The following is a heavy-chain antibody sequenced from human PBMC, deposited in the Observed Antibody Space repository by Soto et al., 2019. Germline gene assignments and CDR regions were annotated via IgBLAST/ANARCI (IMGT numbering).Heavy chain of an antibody. J-gene: IGHJ4*02. Sequence: PGGSLRLSCASSGFNFSFYAMHWVRQTPGKGLEWVAVISFDGNNIYYADSVRGRFTISRDSSSSMLYLQMNNLKPEDSAIYYCASVGSSSMRCLTKFDNCGQGTLVTVSS. CDR2: ISFDGNNI. CDR3: ASVGSSSMRCLTKFDN. V-gene: IGHV3-30-3*01. D-gene: IGHD2-2*01. CDR1: GFNFSFYA.